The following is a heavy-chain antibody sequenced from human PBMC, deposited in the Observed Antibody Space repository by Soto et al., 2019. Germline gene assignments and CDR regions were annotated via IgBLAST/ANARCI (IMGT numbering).Heavy chain of an antibody. CDR1: VDGFACYY. J-gene: IGHJ4*02. D-gene: IGHD6-19*01. CDR3: ARSRSGWTGIDY. V-gene: IGHV1-18*01. Sequence: ASVELCSEECVDGFACYYINWVRQATGQGLEWMGWISAYNGNTNYAQKLQGRVTMTTDTSTSTAYMELRSLRSDDTAVYYCARSRSGWTGIDYWGQGTLVTVSS. CDR2: ISAYNGNT.